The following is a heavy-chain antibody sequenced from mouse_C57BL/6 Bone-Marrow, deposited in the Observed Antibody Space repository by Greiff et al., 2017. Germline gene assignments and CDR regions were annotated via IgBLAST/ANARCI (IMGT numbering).Heavy chain of an antibody. Sequence: EVQLQQSGPVLVKPGASVKMSCKASGYTFTDYYMNWVKQSPGKSLEWIGGINPCSGSTSYKQKFKGKATLTVDKSSSTAYMVLSSLTSEDSAVYYCARNGYNNDSSGYWGKGTTLTVSS. CDR2: INPCSGST. CDR1: GYTFTDYY. V-gene: IGHV1-19*01. CDR3: ARNGYNNDSSGY. D-gene: IGHD1-1*01. J-gene: IGHJ2*01.